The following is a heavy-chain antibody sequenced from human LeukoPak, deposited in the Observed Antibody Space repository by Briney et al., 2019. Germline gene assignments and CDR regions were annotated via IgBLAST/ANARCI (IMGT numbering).Heavy chain of an antibody. Sequence: CLRPSSEPSRVTPTHFTFHCVRQAPPKGLEWGSGIWSPVATQYYGDSVKGRVTISIDKSKKQFSLQMGSLTAADTAVYYCAKDAARGFVSRNSLDHWGQGSLVTVSS. CDR2: IWSPVATQ. D-gene: IGHD6-25*01. J-gene: IGHJ4*01. V-gene: IGHV3-33*03. CDR3: AKDAARGFVSRNSLDH. CDR1: RVTPTHFT.